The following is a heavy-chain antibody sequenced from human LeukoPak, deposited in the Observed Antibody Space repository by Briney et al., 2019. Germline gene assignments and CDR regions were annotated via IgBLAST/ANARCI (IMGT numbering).Heavy chain of an antibody. CDR1: GYTFTSYA. V-gene: IGHV1-3*01. CDR3: ATLGQATNYYGSGATGY. J-gene: IGHJ4*02. CDR2: INAGNGNT. D-gene: IGHD3-10*01. Sequence: ASVKVSCKASGYTFTSYAMHWVRQAPGQRLEWMGWINAGNGNTKYSQKFQGRVTITRDTSASTAYMELSSLRSEDTAVYYCATLGQATNYYGSGATGYWGQGTLVTVSS.